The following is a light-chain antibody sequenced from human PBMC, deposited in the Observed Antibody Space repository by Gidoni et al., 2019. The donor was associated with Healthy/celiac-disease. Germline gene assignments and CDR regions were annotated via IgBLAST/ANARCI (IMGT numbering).Light chain of an antibody. Sequence: DIVMTQSPDSLAVSLGERATINCKSSQSVLYSSNNRSYLAWYQQKPGQPPKLLIYGASTRESGVPDRFSGSGSGTEFTLTISSLQAEDVAVYYCQQYYSTPYTFGQGTKLEIK. CDR2: GAS. CDR1: QSVLYSSNNRSY. V-gene: IGKV4-1*01. CDR3: QQYYSTPYT. J-gene: IGKJ2*01.